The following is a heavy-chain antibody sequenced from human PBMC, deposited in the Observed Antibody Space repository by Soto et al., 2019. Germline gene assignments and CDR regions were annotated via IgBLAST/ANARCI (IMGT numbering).Heavy chain of an antibody. CDR3: ARVYYGSGSYYLDY. CDR1: GGSFSGYY. CDR2: INHSGST. V-gene: IGHV4-34*01. J-gene: IGHJ4*02. Sequence: PSETLSLTCADYGGSFSGYYWSWIRQPPGKGLEWIGEINHSGSTNYNPSLKSRVTISVDTSKNQFSLKLSSVTAADTAVYYCARVYYGSGSYYLDYWGQGTLVTVSS. D-gene: IGHD3-10*01.